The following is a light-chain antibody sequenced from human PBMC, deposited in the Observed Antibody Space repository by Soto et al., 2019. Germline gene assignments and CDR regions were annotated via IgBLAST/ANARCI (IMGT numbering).Light chain of an antibody. CDR2: EVN. J-gene: IGLJ3*02. CDR1: GTDVGTYNF. Sequence: QSALTQPASVSGSPGQSITISCTGSGTDVGTYNFVSWFQRHPGKAPQLIIYEVNNRPSGVSNRFSGSKSGNTASLTISGLQAEDEADYYCISSTSTGTRVFGGGTKVTVL. CDR3: ISSTSTGTRV. V-gene: IGLV2-14*01.